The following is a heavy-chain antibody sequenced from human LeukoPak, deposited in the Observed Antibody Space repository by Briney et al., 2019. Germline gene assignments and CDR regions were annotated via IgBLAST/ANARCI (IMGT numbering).Heavy chain of an antibody. V-gene: IGHV1-2*02. Sequence: ASVKVSCKASGYTFTGYYMHWVRQAPGQGLEWMGWINPNSGGTNYAQRFQGRVTMTRDTSISTAYMELSRLRSDDTAVYYCALEVYYSDNSAFDYWGQGTLVTVSS. CDR1: GYTFTGYY. J-gene: IGHJ4*01. D-gene: IGHD4-11*01. CDR3: ALEVYYSDNSAFDY. CDR2: INPNSGGT.